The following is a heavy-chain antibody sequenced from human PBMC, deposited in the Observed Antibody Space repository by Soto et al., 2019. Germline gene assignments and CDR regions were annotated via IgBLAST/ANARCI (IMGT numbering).Heavy chain of an antibody. CDR2: IYWDDDK. D-gene: IGHD6-13*01. V-gene: IGHV2-5*02. CDR3: ARSLYSSSWVPYFDY. Sequence: QITLKESGPTLVKPTQTLTLTCTFSGFSLSTSAVGVGWIRQPPGKALEWLALIYWDDDKRYSPSLKSRLTIXXDXSXXQVVLTVTNMDPVDTATYYCARSLYSSSWVPYFDYWGQGTLVTVSS. CDR1: GFSLSTSAVG. J-gene: IGHJ4*02.